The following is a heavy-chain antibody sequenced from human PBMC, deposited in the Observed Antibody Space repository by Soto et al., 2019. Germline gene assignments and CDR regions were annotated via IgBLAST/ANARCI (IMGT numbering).Heavy chain of an antibody. Sequence: SVKVSCKASGYTFTSYGISWVRQAPGQGLEWMGWISAYDGNTNYAQKLQGRVTMTTDTSTSTAYMELRSLRSDDTAVYYCAREQYYDFWSGYGTAFYGMDVWGQGTTVTVSS. CDR2: ISAYDGNT. CDR1: GYTFTSYG. D-gene: IGHD3-3*01. J-gene: IGHJ6*02. CDR3: AREQYYDFWSGYGTAFYGMDV. V-gene: IGHV1-18*01.